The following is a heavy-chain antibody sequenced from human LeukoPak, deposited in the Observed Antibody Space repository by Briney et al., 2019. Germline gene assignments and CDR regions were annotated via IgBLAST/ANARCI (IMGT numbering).Heavy chain of an antibody. D-gene: IGHD2/OR15-2a*01. CDR2: IYTSGST. Sequence: SETLFLTCIVSGGSFSSGSYYWSWIRQPAGKGLEWIGRIYTSGSTNYSPSLKSRVTISIDTSKNQFSLKLSSVTAADTAVYYCAREVSSYYFDYWGQGTLVTVSS. CDR1: GGSFSSGSYY. CDR3: AREVSSYYFDY. V-gene: IGHV4-61*02. J-gene: IGHJ4*02.